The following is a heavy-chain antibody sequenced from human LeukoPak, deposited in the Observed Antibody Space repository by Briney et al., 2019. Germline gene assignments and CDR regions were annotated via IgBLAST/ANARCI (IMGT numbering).Heavy chain of an antibody. D-gene: IGHD2-15*01. Sequence: SVKVSCKASGGTFSSYAISWVRQAPGQGLEWMGGIIPIFGTANYAQKFQGRVTITADESTSTAYMELSSLRSEDTAVYYCAGERVGVGYYYYYGMDVWGQGTTVTVSS. CDR2: IIPIFGTA. J-gene: IGHJ6*02. CDR3: AGERVGVGYYYYYGMDV. CDR1: GGTFSSYA. V-gene: IGHV1-69*13.